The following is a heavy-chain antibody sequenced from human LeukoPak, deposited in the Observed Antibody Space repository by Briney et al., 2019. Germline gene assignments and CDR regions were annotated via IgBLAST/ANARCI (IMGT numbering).Heavy chain of an antibody. CDR1: GGSISSGSYY. CDR2: MYYSGST. V-gene: IGHV4-39*01. CDR3: ARQGGGGRAFDI. Sequence: SQTLSLTCTVSGGSISSGSYYWGWIRQPPGKGLEWIGTMYYSGSTYYNPSLKSQVTISIDTSKNQFSLELSSVTATDTAIYYCARQGGGGRAFDIWGQGTMVTVSS. D-gene: IGHD1-26*01. J-gene: IGHJ3*02.